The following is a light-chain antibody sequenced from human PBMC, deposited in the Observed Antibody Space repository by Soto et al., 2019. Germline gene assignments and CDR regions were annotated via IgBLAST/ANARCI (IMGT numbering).Light chain of an antibody. Sequence: SYELTQAPSVSVSPGQTAEITCSGDTLPKQFAYWYQRKPGQAPLLVISKDSERPSGIPERFSGSSSGTTVTLTVSGVQAEDEADYYCQSADYSGTYVVFGGGTKVTVL. V-gene: IGLV3-25*03. J-gene: IGLJ2*01. CDR2: KDS. CDR1: TLPKQF. CDR3: QSADYSGTYVV.